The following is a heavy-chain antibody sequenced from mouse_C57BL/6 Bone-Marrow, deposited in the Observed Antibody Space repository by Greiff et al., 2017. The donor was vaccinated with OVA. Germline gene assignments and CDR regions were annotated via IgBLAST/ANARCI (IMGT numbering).Heavy chain of an antibody. Sequence: VQLQQPGAELVKPGASVKMSCKASGYTFTSYWITWVKQRPGQGLEWIGDIYPGSGSTNYNEKFKSKATLTVDTSSSTAYMQLSSLTSEDSAVYYCARRAFITTGRVPWFAYWGQGTLVTVSA. V-gene: IGHV1-55*01. CDR1: GYTFTSYW. J-gene: IGHJ3*01. CDR3: ARRAFITTGRVPWFAY. CDR2: IYPGSGST. D-gene: IGHD1-1*01.